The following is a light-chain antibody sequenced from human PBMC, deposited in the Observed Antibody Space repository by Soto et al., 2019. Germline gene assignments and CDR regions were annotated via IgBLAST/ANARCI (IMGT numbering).Light chain of an antibody. CDR1: QSVSSSY. V-gene: IGKV3-20*01. CDR3: QQYGSSAWT. Sequence: EIVLTQSPGTLSLSPGERATLSCRASQSVSSSYLAWYQQKPGQAPRLLIYGASSRATGIPDRFSGSGSGTDFTLTISRLEPEDFAVYYCQQYGSSAWTIG. J-gene: IGKJ1*01. CDR2: GAS.